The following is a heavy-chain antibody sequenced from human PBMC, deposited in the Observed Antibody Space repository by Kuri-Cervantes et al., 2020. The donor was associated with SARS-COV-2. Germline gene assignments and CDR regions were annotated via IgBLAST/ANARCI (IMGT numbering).Heavy chain of an antibody. CDR3: AREANGYCSSTSCLPDY. V-gene: IGHV1-18*01. CDR2: ISAYNGNT. Sequence: ASVKVSCKASGYTFTSYGISWVRQAPGQGLEWMGWISAYNGNTNYAQKPQGRVTMTTDTSTSTAYMELRSLRSDDTAVYYCAREANGYCSSTSCLPDYWGQGTLVTVSS. J-gene: IGHJ4*02. D-gene: IGHD2-2*01. CDR1: GYTFTSYG.